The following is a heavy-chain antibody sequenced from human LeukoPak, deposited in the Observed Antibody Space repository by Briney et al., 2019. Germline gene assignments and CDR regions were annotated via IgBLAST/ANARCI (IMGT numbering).Heavy chain of an antibody. CDR3: AKDAYGGATFFYYMDV. D-gene: IGHD2/OR15-2a*01. Sequence: SVRLSCAASGFSFDDYAMHWVRQAPGKGLEWVSGISWHSGRIAYADSVRGRFTISRDNAKNSLSLQMNSLRDDDTAVYYCAKDAYGGATFFYYMDVWGKGTTVIVSS. CDR2: ISWHSGRI. CDR1: GFSFDDYA. J-gene: IGHJ6*03. V-gene: IGHV3-9*01.